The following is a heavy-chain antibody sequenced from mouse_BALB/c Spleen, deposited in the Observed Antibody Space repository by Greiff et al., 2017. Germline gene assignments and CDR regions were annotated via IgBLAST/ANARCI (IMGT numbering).Heavy chain of an antibody. J-gene: IGHJ3*01. Sequence: QVQLQQPGAELVKPGASVKLSCKASGFTFTSYWMPWVKQRPGQGLEWIGEIDPSDSYTNYNQKFKGKATLTVDKSSSTAYMQLSSLTSEDSAVYYCARSWYYGSSSFAYWGQGTLVTVSA. V-gene: IGHV1-69*02. CDR3: ARSWYYGSSSFAY. CDR1: GFTFTSYW. D-gene: IGHD1-1*01. CDR2: IDPSDSYT.